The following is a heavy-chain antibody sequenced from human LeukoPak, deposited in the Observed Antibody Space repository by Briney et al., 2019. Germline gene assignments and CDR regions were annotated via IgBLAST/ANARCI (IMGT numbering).Heavy chain of an antibody. CDR1: GGTFSSYA. Sequence: SVKVSYKASGGTFSSYAISWVRQAPGQGLEWMGGIIPIFGTANYAQKFQGRVTITADESTSTAYKELSSLRSEDTAVYYCARSPYYYDSSGYPYWGQGTLVTVSS. CDR3: ARSPYYYDSSGYPY. J-gene: IGHJ4*02. V-gene: IGHV1-69*01. CDR2: IIPIFGTA. D-gene: IGHD3-22*01.